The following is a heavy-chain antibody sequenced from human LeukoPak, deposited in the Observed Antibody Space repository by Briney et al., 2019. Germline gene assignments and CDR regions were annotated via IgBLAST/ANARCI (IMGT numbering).Heavy chain of an antibody. CDR2: INHSGST. V-gene: IGHV4-34*01. D-gene: IGHD3-10*01. Sequence: SETLPLTCAVYGGSFSGYYWSWIRQPPGKGLEWIGEINHSGSTYYNPSLKSRVTISVDTSKNQFSLKVSSVTAADTGVYYCARGEVRRIIPDVRRYWGQGTLVTVSS. J-gene: IGHJ4*02. CDR1: GGSFSGYY. CDR3: ARGEVRRIIPDVRRY.